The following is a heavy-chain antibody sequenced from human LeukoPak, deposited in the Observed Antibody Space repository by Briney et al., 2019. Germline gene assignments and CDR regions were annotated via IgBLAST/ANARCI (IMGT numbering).Heavy chain of an antibody. D-gene: IGHD1-26*01. J-gene: IGHJ4*02. CDR2: VSKDTVTK. CDR3: AGDRWRGAPDYFDC. Sequence: GGSLRLSCAASGFSLTHDAIHWVRQAPGKGLEWVAVVSKDTVTKFYRDSVKGRFTVSTDSSKNTVYLQMTGLRSEDTAVYYCAGDRWRGAPDYFDCWGQGTLVTVS. V-gene: IGHV3-30*03. CDR1: GFSLTHDA.